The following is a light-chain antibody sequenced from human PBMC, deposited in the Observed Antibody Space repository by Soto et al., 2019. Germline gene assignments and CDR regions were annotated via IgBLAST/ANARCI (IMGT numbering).Light chain of an antibody. J-gene: IGKJ1*01. V-gene: IGKV1-39*01. CDR2: AAS. Sequence: DIQMTQSPSSLSASVGDRVTITCRASQSISRFLAWYQQKSGKPPQLLIYAASSLQSGVPSRFSGSGSGTDFTLTISSLQPEDVATDYCHQNYNTSPWTFGQGSKVEIK. CDR3: HQNYNTSPWT. CDR1: QSISRF.